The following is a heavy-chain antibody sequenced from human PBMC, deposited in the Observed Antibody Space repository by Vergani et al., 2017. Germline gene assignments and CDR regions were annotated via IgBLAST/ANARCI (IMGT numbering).Heavy chain of an antibody. CDR1: GFTFSNAW. CDR3: ARGRQWLAY. J-gene: IGHJ4*02. CDR2: LKSNTDGGTT. Sequence: EVQLVESGGGLVKPGGSLRLSCAASGFTFSNAWMSWVRQAPGKGLEWVGRLKSNTDGGTTDYTAPVKGRFTISRDNAKNSLYLQMNSLRAEDTAVYYCARGRQWLAYWGQGTLVTVSS. V-gene: IGHV3-15*01. D-gene: IGHD6-19*01.